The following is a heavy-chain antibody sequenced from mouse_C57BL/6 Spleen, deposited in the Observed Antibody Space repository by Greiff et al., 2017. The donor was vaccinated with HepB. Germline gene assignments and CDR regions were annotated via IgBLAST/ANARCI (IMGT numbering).Heavy chain of an antibody. V-gene: IGHV1-22*01. CDR1: GYTFTDYN. J-gene: IGHJ2*01. CDR2: INPNNGGT. CDR3: ARWAPGGFDY. Sequence: EVKLQQSGPELVKPGASVKMSCKASGYTFTDYNMHWVKQSHGKSLEWIGYINPNNGGTSYNQKFKGKATLTVNKSSSTAYMELRSLTSEDSAVYYCARWAPGGFDYWGQGTTLTVSS.